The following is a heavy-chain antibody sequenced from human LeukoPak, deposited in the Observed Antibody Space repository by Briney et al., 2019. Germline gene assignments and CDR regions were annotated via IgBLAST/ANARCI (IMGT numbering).Heavy chain of an antibody. CDR3: APSGYTSGWYAGGTNYFDY. V-gene: IGHV1-2*02. CDR1: GNIFTAYF. CDR2: FNLDSGGT. Sequence: GPSVRAPGGVLGNIFTAYFLPWVRRPLGQGLEGLDWFNLDSGGTNYAQKFQGRVTMTRDTSISTAYMELSRLRSDDTAVYYCAPSGYTSGWYAGGTNYFDYWGQGTLVTVSS. J-gene: IGHJ4*02. D-gene: IGHD6-19*01.